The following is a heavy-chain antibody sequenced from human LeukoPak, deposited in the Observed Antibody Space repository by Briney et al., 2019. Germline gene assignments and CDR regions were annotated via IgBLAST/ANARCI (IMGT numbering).Heavy chain of an antibody. CDR1: GGSFSGYY. CDR3: AREHAAYDFWSGYYPRGYFDY. CDR2: INHSGST. V-gene: IGHV4-34*01. J-gene: IGHJ4*02. D-gene: IGHD3-3*01. Sequence: NPSETLSLTCAVYGGSFSGYYWSWIRQPPGKGLEWIGEINHSGSTNYNPSLKSQVTISVDTSKSQFSLKLSSVTAADTAVYYCAREHAAYDFWSGYYPRGYFDYWGQGTLVTVSS.